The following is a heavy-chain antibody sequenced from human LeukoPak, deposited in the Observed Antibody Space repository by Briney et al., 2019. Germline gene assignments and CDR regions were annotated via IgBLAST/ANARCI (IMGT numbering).Heavy chain of an antibody. CDR1: GGSFSGYY. J-gene: IGHJ4*02. Sequence: SETLSLTCAVYGGSFSGYYWSRIRQPPGKGLEWIGEINHSGSTNYNPSLKSRVTISVDTSKNQFSRKLSSVTAADTAVYYCARTRLGDYIWGSYRNYPSAYYFDYWGQGTLVTVSS. D-gene: IGHD3-16*02. CDR3: ARTRLGDYIWGSYRNYPSAYYFDY. CDR2: INHSGST. V-gene: IGHV4-34*01.